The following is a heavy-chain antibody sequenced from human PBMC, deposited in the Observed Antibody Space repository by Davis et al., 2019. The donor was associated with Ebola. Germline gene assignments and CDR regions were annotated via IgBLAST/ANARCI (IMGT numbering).Heavy chain of an antibody. J-gene: IGHJ6*02. Sequence: GGSLRLFCAASGFVFRNYVMSWVRQAPGKGLEWVSTLGTSADTYYADSVKGRFTISRDNSKNTLYLQMNGLRVEDTAIYYCAKVASRAVYYSMDVWGQRTAVTVSS. CDR1: GFVFRNYV. V-gene: IGHV3-23*01. CDR2: LGTSADT. CDR3: AKVASRAVYYSMDV.